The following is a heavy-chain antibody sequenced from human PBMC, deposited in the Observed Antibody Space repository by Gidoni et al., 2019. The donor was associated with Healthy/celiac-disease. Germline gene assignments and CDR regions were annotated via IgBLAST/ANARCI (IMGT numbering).Heavy chain of an antibody. CDR1: GYTFTVYY. D-gene: IGHD6-13*01. CDR3: ARDRDPLYSSSWYGAFDI. CDR2: INPNSGGT. Sequence: QVQLVQSGAEVKKPGASVKVSCKASGYTFTVYYMHWVRQAPGQGLEWMGWINPNSGGTNYAQKFQGWVTMTSDTSISTAYMELSRLRSDDTAVYYCARDRDPLYSSSWYGAFDIWGQGTMVTVSS. V-gene: IGHV1-2*04. J-gene: IGHJ3*02.